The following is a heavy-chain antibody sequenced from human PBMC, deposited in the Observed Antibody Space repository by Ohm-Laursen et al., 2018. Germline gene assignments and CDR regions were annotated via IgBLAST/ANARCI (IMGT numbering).Heavy chain of an antibody. Sequence: SDTLSLTCTVSGGSISRYYWSWIRQPPGKGLEWIGEINHSGSTNYNPSLKSRVTISVDTSKNQFSLKLSSVTAADTAVYYCARTGSSGYFDYWGQGTLVTVSS. CDR2: INHSGST. CDR1: GGSISRYY. CDR3: ARTGSSGYFDY. V-gene: IGHV4-34*01. J-gene: IGHJ4*02. D-gene: IGHD6-13*01.